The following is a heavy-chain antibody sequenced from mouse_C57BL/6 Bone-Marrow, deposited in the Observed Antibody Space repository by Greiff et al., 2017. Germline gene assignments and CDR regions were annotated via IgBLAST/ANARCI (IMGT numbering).Heavy chain of an antibody. D-gene: IGHD1-1*01. CDR2: IDPNSGGT. Sequence: QVQLQQPGAELVKPGASVKLSCKASGYTFTSYWMHWVKQRPGRGLEWIGRIDPNSGGTKYNEKFKSKATLTVDKPSSTAYMQLSSLTSEDSAVYYWARSHYYGSSYWYFDVWGTGTTVTVSS. J-gene: IGHJ1*03. CDR3: ARSHYYGSSYWYFDV. V-gene: IGHV1-72*01. CDR1: GYTFTSYW.